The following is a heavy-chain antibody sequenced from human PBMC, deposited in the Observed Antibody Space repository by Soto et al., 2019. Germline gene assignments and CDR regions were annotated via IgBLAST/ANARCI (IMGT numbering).Heavy chain of an antibody. J-gene: IGHJ6*02. CDR2: ISHSADRT. V-gene: IGHV3-23*01. D-gene: IGHD3-10*01. CDR1: GFTFSSYA. CDR3: AKYGPSSARSAPDV. Sequence: TGGSLRLSCAASGFTFSSYAMSWVRQAPGKGLEWVSAISHSADRTYYADSVKGRFTISRDNSENTLSLQVNSLGAEDTAIYYCAKYGPSSARSAPDVWGQGTRVTVSS.